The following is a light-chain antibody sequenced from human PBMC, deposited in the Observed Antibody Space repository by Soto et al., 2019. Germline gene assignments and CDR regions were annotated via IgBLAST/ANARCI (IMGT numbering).Light chain of an antibody. CDR3: QTWGTGLFVV. Sequence: QPVLTQSPSASASPGASVKLTCTLSSGHSSYAIAWHQQQPEKGPRYLMKLNSDGSHSKGDGIPDRFSGSSSGAERYLTISSLQSEDEADYYCQTWGTGLFVVFGGGTKLTVL. CDR1: SGHSSYA. J-gene: IGLJ2*01. V-gene: IGLV4-69*01. CDR2: LNSDGSH.